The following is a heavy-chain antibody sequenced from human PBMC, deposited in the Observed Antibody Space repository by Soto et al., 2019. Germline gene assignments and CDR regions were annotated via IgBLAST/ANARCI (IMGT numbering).Heavy chain of an antibody. CDR2: ISAYNGNT. J-gene: IGHJ6*02. CDR1: GYTFTSYG. Sequence: QVQLVQSGAEVKKPGASVKVSCKASGYTFTSYGISWVRQAPGQGLEWMGWISAYNGNTNYAQKLQGRVTMTTDTSTRTAYMELRSQRSDDTAVYYCARGPPTVRYCDWLPRNYGMDVWGQGTTVTVSS. CDR3: ARGPPTVRYCDWLPRNYGMDV. D-gene: IGHD3-9*01. V-gene: IGHV1-18*01.